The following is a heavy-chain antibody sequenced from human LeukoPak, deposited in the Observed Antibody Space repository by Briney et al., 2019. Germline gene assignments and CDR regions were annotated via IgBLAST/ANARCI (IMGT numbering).Heavy chain of an antibody. CDR1: GYTFTSYG. CDR3: ARVWGASSWYPFDY. V-gene: IGHV1-18*01. D-gene: IGHD6-13*01. J-gene: IGHJ4*02. Sequence: ASVKVSCKASGYTFTSYGISWVRQAPGQGLEWMGWISAYNGNTNYAQKVRDRVTVTTDTSTNTAYLELRNLRSDDSAVYYCARVWGASSWYPFDYWGQGTLVTVSS. CDR2: ISAYNGNT.